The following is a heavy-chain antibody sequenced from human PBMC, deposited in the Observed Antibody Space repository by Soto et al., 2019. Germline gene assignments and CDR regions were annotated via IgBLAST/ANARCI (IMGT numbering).Heavy chain of an antibody. D-gene: IGHD3-22*01. CDR1: GGTLSNYG. CDR2: IIPVFGTP. CDR3: GRGDATKIVVTTYYGMDV. Sequence: QVQLVQPGAGVKKPGSSVKVSCKASGGTLSNYGISWVRQAPGQGLEWLGGIIPVFGTPNYAQKFQGRVTITADESTTTVYMEVSSLTSEDTAVYYCGRGDATKIVVTTYYGMDVWGQGTTVTVSS. J-gene: IGHJ6*02. V-gene: IGHV1-69*12.